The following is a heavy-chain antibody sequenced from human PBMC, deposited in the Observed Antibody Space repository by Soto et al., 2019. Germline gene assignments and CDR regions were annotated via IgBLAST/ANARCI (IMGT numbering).Heavy chain of an antibody. J-gene: IGHJ4*02. Sequence: GGSLRLSCAVSGFTFSNYAMGWVRQAPGKGLEWVSAISTSGGSTYYADSVKGRFTISRDNSKNTLYLQMNSLRAEDTAVYYCAKAAVPTWSVFDYWGQGTLVTVSS. CDR2: ISTSGGST. D-gene: IGHD4-17*01. V-gene: IGHV3-23*01. CDR1: GFTFSNYA. CDR3: AKAAVPTWSVFDY.